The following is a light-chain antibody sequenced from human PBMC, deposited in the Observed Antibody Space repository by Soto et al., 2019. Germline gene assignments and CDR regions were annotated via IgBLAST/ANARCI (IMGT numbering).Light chain of an antibody. Sequence: QSVLTQSASVSGSPGQSITISCTGTSSDVGAYNYVSWYQQHPGKAPKLVIYDVSNRPSGVSNRFSGSKSGNTASLTISGLQAEDEADYHCSSYGGSSAPVIFGGGTKVTVL. CDR3: SSYGGSSAPVI. CDR1: SSDVGAYNY. J-gene: IGLJ2*01. CDR2: DVS. V-gene: IGLV2-14*03.